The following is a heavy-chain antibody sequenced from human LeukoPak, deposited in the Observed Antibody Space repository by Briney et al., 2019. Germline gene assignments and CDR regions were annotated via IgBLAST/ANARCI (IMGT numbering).Heavy chain of an antibody. Sequence: SETLSLTCTVSGGSISSGGYYWSWIRQHPGKGLEWIGYIYYSGSTYYNPSLKSRVTISVDTSKNQFSLKLSSVTAADTAVYYCAGEGGGGYSEVDFDYWGQGTLVTVSS. CDR1: GGSISSGGYY. V-gene: IGHV4-31*03. CDR2: IYYSGST. J-gene: IGHJ4*02. D-gene: IGHD5-12*01. CDR3: AGEGGGGYSEVDFDY.